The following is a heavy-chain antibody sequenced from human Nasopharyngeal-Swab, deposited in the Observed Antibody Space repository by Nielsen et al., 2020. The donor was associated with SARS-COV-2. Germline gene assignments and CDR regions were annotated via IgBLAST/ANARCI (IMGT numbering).Heavy chain of an antibody. V-gene: IGHV4-39*07. CDR3: VRSSSWYYFDY. J-gene: IGHJ4*02. CDR1: GDSIAYSTFY. D-gene: IGHD6-13*01. CDR2: IYYNGNT. Sequence: SETLSLTCTVSGDSIAYSTFYWGWIRQPPGKGLEWIGHIYYNGNTYQNPSLNSRLTITVDKSKNQFYLQLSSVTAADTAVYYCVRSSSWYYFDYWAPGTQVTVSS.